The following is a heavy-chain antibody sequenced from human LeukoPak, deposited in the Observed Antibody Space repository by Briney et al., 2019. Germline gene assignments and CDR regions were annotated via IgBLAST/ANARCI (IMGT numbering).Heavy chain of an antibody. CDR3: ASGGLATVTHWVY. CDR1: GFTFSSYS. J-gene: IGHJ4*02. Sequence: GGSLRRSCAASGFTFSSYSMNWVRQAPGKGLEWVSSISSSSSYIYYADSVKGRFTISRDNAKNSLYLQMNSLRAEDTAVYYCASGGLATVTHWVYWGQGTLVTVSS. CDR2: ISSSSSYI. D-gene: IGHD4-17*01. V-gene: IGHV3-21*01.